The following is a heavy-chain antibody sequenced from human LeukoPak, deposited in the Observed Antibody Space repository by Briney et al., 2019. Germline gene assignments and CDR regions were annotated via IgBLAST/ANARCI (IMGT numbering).Heavy chain of an antibody. D-gene: IGHD4-17*01. CDR1: GGSISTYY. J-gene: IGHJ4*02. CDR2: IYYRGST. Sequence: SSETLSLTCTVSGGSISTYYWSWIRQPPGKGLEYIGYIYYRGSTDYNPSLKSRVTISVDTSKNQFSLKLSSVTAADTAVYYCARFSGYGDYANWGQGTLVTVSS. V-gene: IGHV4-59*01. CDR3: ARFSGYGDYAN.